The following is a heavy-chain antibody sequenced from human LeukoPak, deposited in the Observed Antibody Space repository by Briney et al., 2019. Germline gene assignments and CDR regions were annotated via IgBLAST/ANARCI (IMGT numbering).Heavy chain of an antibody. CDR2: ST. CDR3: ARDIVVVVAAGFDY. J-gene: IGHJ4*02. Sequence: STYYADSVKGRFAISRDNSKNTLYLQMNSLRTEDTAVYYCARDIVVVVAAGFDYWGQGTPVTVSS. V-gene: IGHV3-23*01. D-gene: IGHD2-15*01.